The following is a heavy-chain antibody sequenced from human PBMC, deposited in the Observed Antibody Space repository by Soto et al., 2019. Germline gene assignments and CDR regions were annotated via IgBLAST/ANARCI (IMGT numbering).Heavy chain of an antibody. CDR2: IYYSGST. Sequence: SETLSLTCTVSGGSISSYYWSWIRQPPGKGLEWIGYIYYSGSTNYNPSLKSRVTISVDTSKNQFSLKLSSVTAADTAVYYCARHLSGPIKGLTGDLFRYFDLWGRGTLVTVSS. D-gene: IGHD7-27*01. J-gene: IGHJ2*01. CDR1: GGSISSYY. CDR3: ARHLSGPIKGLTGDLFRYFDL. V-gene: IGHV4-59*01.